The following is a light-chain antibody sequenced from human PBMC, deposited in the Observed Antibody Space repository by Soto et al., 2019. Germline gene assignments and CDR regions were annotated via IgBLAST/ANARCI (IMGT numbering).Light chain of an antibody. Sequence: EIVMTQSPATLSVSPGERATLSCRASQSVSSNLAWYQQKPGQAPRLLIYGAFTRATGIPVRFSGSGSGTELTLTISSLQSEECALYYCQQYKNWPPLTFGGGPKAEIK. CDR1: QSVSSN. V-gene: IGKV3-15*01. J-gene: IGKJ4*01. CDR3: QQYKNWPPLT. CDR2: GAF.